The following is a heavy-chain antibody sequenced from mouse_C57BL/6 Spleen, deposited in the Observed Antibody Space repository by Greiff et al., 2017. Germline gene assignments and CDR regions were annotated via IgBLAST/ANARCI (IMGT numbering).Heavy chain of an antibody. D-gene: IGHD1-1*01. CDR1: GFNFKDYY. V-gene: IGHV14-1*01. Sequence: EVQLQQSGAELVRPGASVKLSCTASGFNFKDYYMTWVKQRPGQGLEWIGRIDPEDGDTKYAPKFQGKATMTADTSSNTAYLQLSSLTSEDTAVFYCTTIPMVVGVFGYWGQGTLVTVSA. CDR2: IDPEDGDT. CDR3: TTIPMVVGVFGY. J-gene: IGHJ3*01.